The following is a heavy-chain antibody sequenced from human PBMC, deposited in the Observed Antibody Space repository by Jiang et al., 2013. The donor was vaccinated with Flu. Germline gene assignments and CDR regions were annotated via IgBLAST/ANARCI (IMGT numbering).Heavy chain of an antibody. CDR1: GFSLYTSGAG. J-gene: IGHJ4*02. D-gene: IGHD6-19*01. Sequence: KPTQTLTLTCTFSGFSLYTSGAGVGWIRQPPGKALEWLGIVYWDDDKRYSPSLKTRLTITKDTSKNQVVLIMTDMEPVDTGTYYCAHRLFPAVAGADFGSWGQGTLVTVSS. CDR2: VYWDDDK. CDR3: AHRLFPAVAGADFGS. V-gene: IGHV2-5*02.